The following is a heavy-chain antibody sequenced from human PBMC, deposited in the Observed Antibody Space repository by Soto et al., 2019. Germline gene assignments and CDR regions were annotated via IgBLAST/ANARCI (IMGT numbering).Heavy chain of an antibody. Sequence: SETLSLTCTVSGGSISSYYWSWIRQPPGKGLEWIGYIYYSGSTYYNPSLKSRVTISVDTSKNQFHLKLSSVTAADTAVYYCARDPVATRYYFDDWGQGTLVPVAS. D-gene: IGHD5-12*01. V-gene: IGHV4-59*12. CDR3: ARDPVATRYYFDD. CDR1: GGSISSYY. CDR2: IYYSGST. J-gene: IGHJ4*02.